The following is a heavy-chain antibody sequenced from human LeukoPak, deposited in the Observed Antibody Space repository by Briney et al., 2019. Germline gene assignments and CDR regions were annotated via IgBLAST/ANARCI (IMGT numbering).Heavy chain of an antibody. Sequence: GGSLRLSCATSGFTVSSNYMSWVRQAPGKGLEWVSVIYSGGSTYYADSVKGRFTISRDNSKNTLYLQMNSLKTEDTAVYYCTTVCLTGTGYLDYWGQGILVTVSS. CDR1: GFTVSSNY. V-gene: IGHV3-53*01. CDR3: TTVCLTGTGYLDY. J-gene: IGHJ4*02. D-gene: IGHD3-9*01. CDR2: IYSGGST.